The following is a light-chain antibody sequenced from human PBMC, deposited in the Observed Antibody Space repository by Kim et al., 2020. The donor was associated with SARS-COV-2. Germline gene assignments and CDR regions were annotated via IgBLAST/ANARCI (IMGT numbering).Light chain of an antibody. J-gene: IGLJ3*02. V-gene: IGLV1-47*01. Sequence: QSVLTQPPSASGTPGQRVTVTCSGNSSNIGPNYVYWYQHFPGTAPKLLIFRNYQRPSGVPDRFSGSKSGTSASLAIFGLRSEDEADYHCAAWDDSLSGWVFGGGTKVTAL. CDR3: AAWDDSLSGWV. CDR2: RNY. CDR1: SSNIGPNY.